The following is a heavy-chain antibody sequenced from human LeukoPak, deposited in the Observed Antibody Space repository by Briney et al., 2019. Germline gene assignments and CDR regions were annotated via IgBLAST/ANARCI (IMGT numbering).Heavy chain of an antibody. D-gene: IGHD3-10*01. CDR3: ARHYLGYYYGSGSYRFGWFDP. V-gene: IGHV4-34*01. J-gene: IGHJ5*02. Sequence: SETLSLTCAVYGGSFSGYYWSWIRQPPGKGPEWIGEINHSGSTNYNPSLKSRVTISVDTSKNQFSLKLSSVTAADTAVYYCARHYLGYYYGSGSYRFGWFDPWGQGTLVTVSS. CDR1: GGSFSGYY. CDR2: INHSGST.